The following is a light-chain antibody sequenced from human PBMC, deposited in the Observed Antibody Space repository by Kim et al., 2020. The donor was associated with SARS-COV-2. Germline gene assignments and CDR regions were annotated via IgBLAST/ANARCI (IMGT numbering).Light chain of an antibody. CDR2: EVN. J-gene: IGLJ3*02. Sequence: QSVLTQPASVSGSPGQSVTFSCTGTSSDVGGYNYVSWYQQYPGKAPKLILYEVNKRPSGVPDRFSGSKSGNTASLTVSGLQAEDEADYYCSSYGSSNHVVFGGGTQLTVL. CDR1: SSDVGGYNY. V-gene: IGLV2-8*01. CDR3: SSYGSSNHVV.